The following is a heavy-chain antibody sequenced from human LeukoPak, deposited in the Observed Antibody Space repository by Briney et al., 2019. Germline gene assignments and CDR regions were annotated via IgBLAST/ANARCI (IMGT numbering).Heavy chain of an antibody. CDR3: ARVKWLSAAGTEGNFDY. D-gene: IGHD6-13*01. J-gene: IGHJ4*02. CDR1: GFTFSSYS. CDR2: ISSSSSYI. V-gene: IGHV3-21*01. Sequence: PGGSLRLSCAASGFTFSSYSMNWVRQAPGKGLEWVSSISSSSSYIYYADSVKGRFTISRDNARNSLYLQMDSLRAEDTAVYYCARVKWLSAAGTEGNFDYWGQGTLVTVSS.